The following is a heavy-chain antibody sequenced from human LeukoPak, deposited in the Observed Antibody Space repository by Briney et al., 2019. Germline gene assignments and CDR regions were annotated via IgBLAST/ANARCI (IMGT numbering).Heavy chain of an antibody. J-gene: IGHJ3*02. CDR1: GYTFTSYY. D-gene: IGHD3-16*01. V-gene: IGHV1-46*01. Sequence: ASVKVSCKASGYTFTSYYMHWVRQAPGLGLEWMGIINPSGGSTSYAQKFQGRVTMTRDTSTSTVYMELSSLRSEDTAVYYCARDPPDYIAFDIWGQGTMVTVSS. CDR2: INPSGGST. CDR3: ARDPPDYIAFDI.